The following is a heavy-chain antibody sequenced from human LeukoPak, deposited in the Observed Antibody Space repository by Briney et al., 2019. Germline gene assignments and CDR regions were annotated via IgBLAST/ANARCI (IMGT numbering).Heavy chain of an antibody. Sequence: GGSLRLSCTASGFSFSTYALSWVRQAPGKGLEWVSSIGSSSSYIYYAYSVKGGFTISRDNAKNSLYLQMNSLRAEYTAVYYCARARAAEGFDYWGQGTLVTVSS. CDR2: IGSSSSYI. J-gene: IGHJ4*02. CDR1: GFSFSTYA. CDR3: ARARAAEGFDY. V-gene: IGHV3-21*01. D-gene: IGHD6-13*01.